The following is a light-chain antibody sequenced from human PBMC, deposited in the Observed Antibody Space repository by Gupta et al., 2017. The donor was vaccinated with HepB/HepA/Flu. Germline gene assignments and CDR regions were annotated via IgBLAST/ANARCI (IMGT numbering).Light chain of an antibody. V-gene: IGLV3-1*01. CDR1: KLGDKY. Sequence: SSDLIQPLSVSVSPGQTASITCSGDKLGDKYASWYQQKPGQYPVLVMYQDSKRPSGIPERFSGSNSGNTATLTISGTQAMDEADYYCQAWDSIVVFGGGTKLTVL. J-gene: IGLJ2*01. CDR2: QDS. CDR3: QAWDSIVV.